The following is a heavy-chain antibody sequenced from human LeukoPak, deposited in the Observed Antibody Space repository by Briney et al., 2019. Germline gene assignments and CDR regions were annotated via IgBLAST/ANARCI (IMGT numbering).Heavy chain of an antibody. Sequence: GGSLRLSCAASGFSFSTYSMNWVHQAPGKGLEWVSSISSSSAHIFYADSVKGRFSISRDNAKNSLYLQMNSLRAEDTAVYYCARDRDYYGSGSSFDPWGQGTLVTVSS. CDR3: ARDRDYYGSGSSFDP. D-gene: IGHD3-10*01. CDR1: GFSFSTYS. CDR2: ISSSSAHI. V-gene: IGHV3-21*01. J-gene: IGHJ5*02.